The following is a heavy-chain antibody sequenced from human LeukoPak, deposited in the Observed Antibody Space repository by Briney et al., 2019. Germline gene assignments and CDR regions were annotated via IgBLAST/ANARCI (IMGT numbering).Heavy chain of an antibody. CDR3: AKSDHYDILTGYYFDP. D-gene: IGHD3-9*01. CDR2: ISASGGST. J-gene: IGHJ5*02. Sequence: QPGGSLRLSCAASGFTFSAFAMSWVRQAPGKELDWVSAISASGGSTYYADSVKGRFTISRDNSKNTLYLQLNSLRAEDTAVYYCAKSDHYDILTGYYFDPWGQGTLVTVSS. V-gene: IGHV3-23*01. CDR1: GFTFSAFA.